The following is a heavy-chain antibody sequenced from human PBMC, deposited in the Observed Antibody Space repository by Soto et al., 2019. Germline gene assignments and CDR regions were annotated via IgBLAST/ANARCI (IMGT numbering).Heavy chain of an antibody. Sequence: ASVKVSCKASGYTFTSYYMHWVRQAPGQGLEWMGIINPSGGSTSYAQKFQGRVTMTRDTSTSTVYMELSSLGSEDTAVYYCARDLYYDYRSGDDAFDIWGQGTMVTVSS. D-gene: IGHD3-3*01. CDR2: INPSGGST. J-gene: IGHJ3*02. CDR3: ARDLYYDYRSGDDAFDI. V-gene: IGHV1-46*01. CDR1: GYTFTSYY.